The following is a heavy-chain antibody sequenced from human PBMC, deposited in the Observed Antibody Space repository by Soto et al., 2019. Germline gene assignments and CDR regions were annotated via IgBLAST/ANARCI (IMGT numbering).Heavy chain of an antibody. CDR2: ISRSSSTI. CDR3: AREGGPTAMDQYNWFDP. CDR1: GFTFSSYS. J-gene: IGHJ5*02. V-gene: IGHV3-48*01. D-gene: IGHD5-18*01. Sequence: EVQLVESGGGLVQPGGSLRLSCAASGFTFSSYSMNWVRQAPGKGLEWVSYISRSSSTIYYADSVKGRFTISRDNAKNSLYLQMNSLRAEDTAVYYCAREGGPTAMDQYNWFDPWGQGTLVTVSS.